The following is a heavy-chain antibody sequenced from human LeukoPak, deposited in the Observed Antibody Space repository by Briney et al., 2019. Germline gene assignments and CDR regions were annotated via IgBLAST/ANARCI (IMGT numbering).Heavy chain of an antibody. CDR2: IIRDGSEK. J-gene: IGHJ4*02. Sequence: GGSLRLSCAASGFTFSSYWMSWVRQAPGKGLEWVANIIRDGSEKYYVDSVKGRFTISRDNAKNSLYLQMNSLRAEDTAVYFCARGVSVAGTNFDCWGQGTLVTVSS. V-gene: IGHV3-7*01. CDR3: ARGVSVAGTNFDC. D-gene: IGHD6-19*01. CDR1: GFTFSSYW.